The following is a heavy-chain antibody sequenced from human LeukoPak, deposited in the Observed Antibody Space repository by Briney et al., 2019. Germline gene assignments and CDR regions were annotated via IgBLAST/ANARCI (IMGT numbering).Heavy chain of an antibody. V-gene: IGHV4-30-4*01. J-gene: IGHJ4*02. CDR1: GGSFSGYY. CDR2: IYYSGST. D-gene: IGHD5-24*01. CDR3: AREES. Sequence: SETLSLTCAVYGGSFSGYYWSWIRQPPGKGLEWIGYIYYSGSTYYNPSLKSRVTISVDTSKNQFSLKLSSVTAADTAVYYCAREESWGQGTLVTVSS.